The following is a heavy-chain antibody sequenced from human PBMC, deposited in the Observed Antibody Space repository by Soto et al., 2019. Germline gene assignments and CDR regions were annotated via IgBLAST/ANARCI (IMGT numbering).Heavy chain of an antibody. J-gene: IGHJ3*01. V-gene: IGHV2-5*02. CDR2: ILRDDDE. CDR3: AHRGHDFQDAFDV. CDR1: GFSFTTSGVG. Sequence: QITLKESGPTLVKPTQTLTLTCTFSGFSFTTSGVGVGWIRQPPGKALEWLALILRDDDERYMSSLKIRLTITKDTAKNQVILIMTDMDPVDTATYYCAHRGHDFQDAFDVWGQGTMVTVSS. D-gene: IGHD2-21*02.